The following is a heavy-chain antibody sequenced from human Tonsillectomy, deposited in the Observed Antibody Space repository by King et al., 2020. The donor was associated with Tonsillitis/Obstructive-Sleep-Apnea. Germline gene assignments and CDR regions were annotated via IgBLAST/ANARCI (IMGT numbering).Heavy chain of an antibody. CDR1: GFTVSSNY. D-gene: IGHD6-13*01. CDR2: IYSGGST. J-gene: IGHJ4*02. CDR3: ARDLPGYSSSWD. V-gene: IGHV3-66*01. Sequence: EEQLVQSGGGLVQPGGSLRLSCAASGFTVSSNYMSWVRQAPGKGLEWVSVIYSGGSTYYADSVKGRFTISRDNSKNTLYLQMNSLRAEDTAVYYCARDLPGYSSSWDWGQGTLVTVSS.